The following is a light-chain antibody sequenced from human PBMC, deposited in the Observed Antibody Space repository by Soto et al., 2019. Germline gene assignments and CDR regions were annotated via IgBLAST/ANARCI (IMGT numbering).Light chain of an antibody. CDR1: GSNIGAGYD. J-gene: IGLJ2*01. Sequence: QSVLTQPPSVSGAPGQRVTIPCTGSGSNIGAGYDVHWYQQLPGTAPKLLIYGNNNRPSGVPDRFSGSKSGTSASLAITGRQAEDEADYSCQSYDSSLSGSVFGGGTKLTVL. CDR3: QSYDSSLSGSV. V-gene: IGLV1-40*01. CDR2: GNN.